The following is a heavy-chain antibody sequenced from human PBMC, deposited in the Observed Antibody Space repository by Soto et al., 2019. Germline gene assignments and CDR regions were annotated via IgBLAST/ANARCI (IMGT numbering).Heavy chain of an antibody. D-gene: IGHD3-22*01. J-gene: IGHJ5*02. CDR2: INPSGGST. CDR3: ARGGYYYDSSYNWFDP. CDR1: GYTFTSYY. V-gene: IGHV1-46*01. Sequence: ASVKVSCKASGYTFTSYYMHWVRQAPGQGLEWMGIINPSGGSTSYAQKFQGRVTMTRDTSTSTVYMELSSLRSEDTAVYYCARGGYYYDSSYNWFDPWGQGTLVTVS.